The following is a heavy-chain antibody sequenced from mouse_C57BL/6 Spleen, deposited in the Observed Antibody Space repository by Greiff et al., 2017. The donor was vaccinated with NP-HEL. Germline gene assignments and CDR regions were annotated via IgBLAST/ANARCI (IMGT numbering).Heavy chain of an antibody. Sequence: QVQLQQSGAELVRPGASVTLSCKASGYTFTDYEMHWVKQTPVHGLEWIGAIDPETGGTAYNQKFKGKAILTADKSSSTAYMELRSLTSEDSAVYYCTRGKYYGSPFAYWGQGTLVTVSA. D-gene: IGHD1-1*01. CDR1: GYTFTDYE. J-gene: IGHJ3*01. V-gene: IGHV1-15*01. CDR3: TRGKYYGSPFAY. CDR2: IDPETGGT.